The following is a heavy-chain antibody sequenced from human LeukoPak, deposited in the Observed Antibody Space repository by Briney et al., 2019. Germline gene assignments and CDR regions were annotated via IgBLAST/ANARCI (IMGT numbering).Heavy chain of an antibody. Sequence: GRSLRLSCVASGFTFTRYAMHWVRQASGKGLEWVTVVSYDGNDKYYADSVKGRFTISRDNSKNTVYLQMNSLRAGDTAVYYCARDDALATDGFDSWGQGTLVTVSS. V-gene: IGHV3-30*04. J-gene: IGHJ4*02. CDR3: ARDDALATDGFDS. D-gene: IGHD5-24*01. CDR1: GFTFTRYA. CDR2: VSYDGNDK.